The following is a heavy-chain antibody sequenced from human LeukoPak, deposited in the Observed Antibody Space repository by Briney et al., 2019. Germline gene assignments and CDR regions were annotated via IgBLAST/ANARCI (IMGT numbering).Heavy chain of an antibody. Sequence: PGGSLRLSCAASGFTFSNAWMSWGRHPPGKGLEWVGRVKSKTDGGTTDYAAPVKGRFTISRDDSKNTLYLQMNSLKTEDTAVYYCTTEDASIAVAGTFDYWGQGTLVTVSS. CDR1: GFTFSNAW. CDR2: VKSKTDGGTT. D-gene: IGHD6-19*01. CDR3: TTEDASIAVAGTFDY. V-gene: IGHV3-15*01. J-gene: IGHJ4*02.